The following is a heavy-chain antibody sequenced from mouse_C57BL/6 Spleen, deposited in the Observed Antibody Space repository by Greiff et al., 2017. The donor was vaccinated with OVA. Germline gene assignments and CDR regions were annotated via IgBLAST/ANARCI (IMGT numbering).Heavy chain of an antibody. D-gene: IGHD1-1*01. CDR2: IDPSDSYT. J-gene: IGHJ1*03. CDR3: ANGCYGSSYGYFDD. Sequence: QVLLLQPGAELVMPGASVKLSCKASGYTFTSYWMHWVKQRPGQGLEWIGEIDPSDSYTNYNQKFKGKFTLTVAKSSNTANMQLSILTSKNSAVYFCANGCYGSSYGYFDDWGTGTTVTVSS. CDR1: GYTFTSYW. V-gene: IGHV1-69*01.